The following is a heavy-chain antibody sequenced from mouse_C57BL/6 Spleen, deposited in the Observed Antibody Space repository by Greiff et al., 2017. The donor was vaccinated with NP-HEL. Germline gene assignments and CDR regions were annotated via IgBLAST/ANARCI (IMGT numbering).Heavy chain of an antibody. CDR1: GYTFTSYW. CDR2: IDPSDSYT. D-gene: IGHD2-14*01. Sequence: QVQLQQPGAELVMPGASVKLSCKASGYTFTSYWMHWVKQRPGQGLEWIGEIDPSDSYTNYNQKFKGKSTLTADKSSSTAYMQLSSLTYEDSAVYYCASPLRSYAMDYWGQGTSVTVSS. V-gene: IGHV1-69*01. J-gene: IGHJ4*01. CDR3: ASPLRSYAMDY.